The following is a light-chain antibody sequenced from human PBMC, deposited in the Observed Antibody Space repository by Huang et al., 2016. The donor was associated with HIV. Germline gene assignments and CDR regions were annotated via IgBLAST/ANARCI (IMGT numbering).Light chain of an antibody. Sequence: DIQMTQSPSTLSASVGDRVTITCRASQSISSWLAWHQQKPGKAPNLLIYKATNLQSGVPSRFSGSGSGTEFTLTITSLQPDDSATYYCQQYDSYPWTFGQGTKVEI. V-gene: IGKV1-5*03. CDR2: KAT. CDR3: QQYDSYPWT. CDR1: QSISSW. J-gene: IGKJ1*01.